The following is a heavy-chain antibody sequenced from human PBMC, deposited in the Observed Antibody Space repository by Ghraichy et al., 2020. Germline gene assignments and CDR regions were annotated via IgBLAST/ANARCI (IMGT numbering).Heavy chain of an antibody. CDR3: ARTRGSYFDY. Sequence: GGSLRLSCAASGLNFREYYMSWIRQAPGKGLEWVSYTSNSGSAIYYGDSVKGRFTISRDNAKNSLYLQMNSLRVEDTAVYYCARTRGSYFDYWGQGTLVTVSS. J-gene: IGHJ4*02. CDR1: GLNFREYY. V-gene: IGHV3-11*01. D-gene: IGHD5-12*01. CDR2: TSNSGSAI.